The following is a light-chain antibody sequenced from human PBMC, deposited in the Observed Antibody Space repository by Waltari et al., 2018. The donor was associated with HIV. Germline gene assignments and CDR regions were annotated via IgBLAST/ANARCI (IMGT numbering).Light chain of an antibody. CDR3: QQYETYYT. CDR1: QNIGTS. V-gene: IGKV1-5*03. J-gene: IGKJ2*01. CDR2: QAS. Sequence: DIRLTQTPSTLSAAVRDTVTITCRASQNIGTSLAWYQQKPGKAPTLLIYQASTLQIGVSSRFSGSGSGTEFTLTITSLQRDDFASYFCQQYETYYTFGQGSRLE.